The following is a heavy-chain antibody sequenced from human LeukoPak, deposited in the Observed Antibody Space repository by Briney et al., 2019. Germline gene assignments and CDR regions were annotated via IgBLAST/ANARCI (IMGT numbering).Heavy chain of an antibody. CDR3: ARVSSGSLDY. V-gene: IGHV3-72*01. D-gene: IGHD1-26*01. Sequence: GGSLRLSCAASGFTFSDHYMDWVRQAPGKGLEWVGRTRNKANSYTTEYAASVKGRFTISRDDSKNSLYLQMNSLKTEDTAVYYCARVSSGSLDYWGQGTLVTVSS. J-gene: IGHJ4*02. CDR2: TRNKANSYTT. CDR1: GFTFSDHY.